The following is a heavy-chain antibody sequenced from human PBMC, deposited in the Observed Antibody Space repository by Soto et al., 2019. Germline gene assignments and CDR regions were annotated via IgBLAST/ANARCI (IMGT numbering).Heavy chain of an antibody. CDR2: IKSKTDGGTT. Sequence: EVQLVESGGGLVKPGGSLRLSCAASGFTFSNAWMSWVRQAPGKGLEWVGRIKSKTDGGTTDYAAPVKGRFTISRDDSKNTLYLQMNSLNTDDTAVYYCTTVTYYDFWSPRVWGKGTTVTVSS. V-gene: IGHV3-15*01. CDR3: TTVTYYDFWSPRV. CDR1: GFTFSNAW. J-gene: IGHJ6*04. D-gene: IGHD3-3*01.